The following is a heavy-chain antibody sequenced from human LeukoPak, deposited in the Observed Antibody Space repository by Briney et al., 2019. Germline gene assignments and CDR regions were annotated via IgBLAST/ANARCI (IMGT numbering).Heavy chain of an antibody. Sequence: PGGSLRLSCAASGIAVSGNYMSWVRQTPGKGLEWVSFISINTNTFYADPVRGRFTISRDTSKNTLLLQMNTLRDEDSAIYYCAIAQTWDGLFESWGQGTLVTVSS. CDR2: ISINTNT. CDR3: AIAQTWDGLFES. J-gene: IGHJ4*02. V-gene: IGHV3-53*01. CDR1: GIAVSGNY. D-gene: IGHD1-26*01.